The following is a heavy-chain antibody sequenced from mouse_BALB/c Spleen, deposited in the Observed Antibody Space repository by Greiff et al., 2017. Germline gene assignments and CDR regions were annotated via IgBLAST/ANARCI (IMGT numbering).Heavy chain of an antibody. V-gene: IGHV3-6*02. D-gene: IGHD2-1*01. CDR3: ARDRRVYYGNYGDAMDY. CDR2: ISYDGSN. Sequence: DVQLQESGPGLVKPSQSLSLTCSVTGYSITSGYYWNWIRQFPGNKLEWMGYISYDGSNNYNPSLKNRISITRDTSKNQFFLKLNSVTTEDTATYYCARDRRVYYGNYGDAMDYWGQGTSVTVSS. CDR1: GYSITSGYY. J-gene: IGHJ4*01.